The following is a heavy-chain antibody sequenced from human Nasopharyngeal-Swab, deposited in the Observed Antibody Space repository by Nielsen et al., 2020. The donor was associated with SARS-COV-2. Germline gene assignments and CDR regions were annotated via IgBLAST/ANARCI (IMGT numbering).Heavy chain of an antibody. V-gene: IGHV4-59*01. CDR3: ARGTRGYSLYWYFDL. D-gene: IGHD3-22*01. CDR1: GGSISSYY. Sequence: SETLSLTCTASGGSISSYYWSWIRQPPGKGLEWIGYIYYSGSTNYNPSLKSRVTISVDTSKNQFSLKLSSVTAADTAVYYCARGTRGYSLYWYFDLWGRGTLVTVSS. J-gene: IGHJ2*01. CDR2: IYYSGST.